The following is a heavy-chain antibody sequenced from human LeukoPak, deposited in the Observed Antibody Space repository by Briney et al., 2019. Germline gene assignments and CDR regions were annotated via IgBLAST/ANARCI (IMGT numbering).Heavy chain of an antibody. CDR2: SKDKANSYST. Sequence: GGSLRLSCVASGFSFRDQYMDWVRQAPGKGLEWVGRSKDKANSYSTDYAASVKGRCIISRDESSNSQYLQMNSLKTEDTALYYCVRRNYVAFDIWGQGTMVTVSS. V-gene: IGHV3-72*01. J-gene: IGHJ3*02. CDR1: GFSFRDQY. CDR3: VRRNYVAFDI. D-gene: IGHD3-16*01.